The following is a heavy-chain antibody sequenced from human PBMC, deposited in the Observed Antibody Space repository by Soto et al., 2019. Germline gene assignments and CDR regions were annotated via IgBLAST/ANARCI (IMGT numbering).Heavy chain of an antibody. V-gene: IGHV4-39*01. Sequence: QLQLQESGPGLVKPSETLSLTCTVSGGSISSSSYYWGWIRQPPGTGLEWIGSTYYSGRTYYNPSLKGRVIISVDTSKYQFSLRLSSVTAADTAVYSCATLLMAVYYDFWSGYPRTWPNFDYWGQETLVIVSS. CDR1: GGSISSSSYY. CDR3: ATLLMAVYYDFWSGYPRTWPNFDY. D-gene: IGHD3-3*01. J-gene: IGHJ4*02. CDR2: TYYSGRT.